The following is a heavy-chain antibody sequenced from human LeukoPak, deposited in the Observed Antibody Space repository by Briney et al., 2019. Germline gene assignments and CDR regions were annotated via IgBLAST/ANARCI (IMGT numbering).Heavy chain of an antibody. Sequence: SVKVSCKASGGTFSSYAISWVRQAPGQGLEWMGGIIPIFGTANYAQKFQGRVTITTDESTSTAYMELSSLRSEDTAVYYCARVRSNPHALYYYYMDVWGKGTTVTVSS. V-gene: IGHV1-69*05. CDR1: GGTFSSYA. CDR2: IIPIFGTA. J-gene: IGHJ6*03. D-gene: IGHD1-26*01. CDR3: ARVRSNPHALYYYYMDV.